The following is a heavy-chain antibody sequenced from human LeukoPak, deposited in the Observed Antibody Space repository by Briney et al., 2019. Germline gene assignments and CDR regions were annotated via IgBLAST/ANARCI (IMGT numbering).Heavy chain of an antibody. Sequence: VKVSCKASGYTFSDYYLHWVRQAPGHGLEWMGWINPHSGGTHFAQKFQGRVTMTRDTSISTAYMELSSLRSDDTAVYFCAREIVATIGGAFDIWGQGTMVTVSS. D-gene: IGHD5-12*01. V-gene: IGHV1-2*02. J-gene: IGHJ3*02. CDR1: GYTFSDYY. CDR2: INPHSGGT. CDR3: AREIVATIGGAFDI.